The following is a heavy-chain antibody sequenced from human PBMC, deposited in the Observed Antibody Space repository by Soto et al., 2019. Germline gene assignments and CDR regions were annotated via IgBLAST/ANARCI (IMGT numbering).Heavy chain of an antibody. D-gene: IGHD2-21*02. V-gene: IGHV3-21*01. J-gene: IGHJ5*02. CDR1: GFTFSSYN. CDR2: ISSSSRYI. Sequence: PGGSLRLSCAASGFTFSSYNMNWVRQAPGKGLEWVSYISSSSRYIYYADSVKGRFTISRDNAKNSLYLQMNSLGAEDTAVYYCATLGFVVVTAKGWFDPWGQGTLVTVSS. CDR3: ATLGFVVVTAKGWFDP.